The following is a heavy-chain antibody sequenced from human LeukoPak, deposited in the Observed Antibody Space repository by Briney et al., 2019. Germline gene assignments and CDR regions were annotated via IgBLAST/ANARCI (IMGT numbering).Heavy chain of an antibody. CDR2: ISSSSSYI. D-gene: IGHD3-22*01. V-gene: IGHV3-21*01. CDR3: AREPLQSSGYPVHFDY. CDR1: GFTFSSYS. J-gene: IGHJ4*02. Sequence: GGCLRLSCAASGFTFSSYSMNWGRQAPGKGLEWVSSISSSSSYIYYADSVKGRFTISRDNAKNSLYLQMNSLRAEDTAVYYCAREPLQSSGYPVHFDYWGPGTLVTVSS.